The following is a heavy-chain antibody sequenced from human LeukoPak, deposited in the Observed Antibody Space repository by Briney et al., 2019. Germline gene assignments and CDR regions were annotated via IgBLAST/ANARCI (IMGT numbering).Heavy chain of an antibody. J-gene: IGHJ4*02. Sequence: ASVKVSCKASGYTFTSYYMHWVRQAPGQGLEWMGIINPSGGSTSYAQKFQGRVTMTRDMSTSTVYMELSSLRSEDTAVYYCAREDNWNYYFDYWGQGALVTVSS. CDR2: INPSGGST. CDR3: AREDNWNYYFDY. V-gene: IGHV1-46*01. D-gene: IGHD1-7*01. CDR1: GYTFTSYY.